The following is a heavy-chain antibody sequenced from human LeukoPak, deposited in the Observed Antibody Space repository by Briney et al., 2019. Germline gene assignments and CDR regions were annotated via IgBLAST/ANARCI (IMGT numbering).Heavy chain of an antibody. CDR2: INPNSGGT. Sequence: GASVKVSCKASGYTFTGYYMHWVRQAPGQGLEWMGWINPNSGGTNYAQKFQGRVTMTRDTSISTAYMELSRLRSDDTAVYYCARDPYSGSYNVDYWGQGTLVTVSS. CDR1: GYTFTGYY. J-gene: IGHJ4*02. CDR3: ARDPYSGSYNVDY. D-gene: IGHD1-26*01. V-gene: IGHV1-2*02.